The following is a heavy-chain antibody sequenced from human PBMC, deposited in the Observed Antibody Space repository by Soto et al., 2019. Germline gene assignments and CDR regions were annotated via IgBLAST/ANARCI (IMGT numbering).Heavy chain of an antibody. CDR1: GGSINSGGYY. J-gene: IGHJ4*02. CDR3: ARSYYSSYVFGY. D-gene: IGHD4-4*01. V-gene: IGHV4-31*03. CDR2: IFYTGTT. Sequence: QVQLQESGPGLVKPSQTLSLTCTVSGGSINSGGYYWRCIRLHPGKGLAWIGNIFYTGTTSYNPSLKRRVTVAVDTSKNQFALKLSSVTAADTAVYYCARSYYSSYVFGYWGQGALVTVAS.